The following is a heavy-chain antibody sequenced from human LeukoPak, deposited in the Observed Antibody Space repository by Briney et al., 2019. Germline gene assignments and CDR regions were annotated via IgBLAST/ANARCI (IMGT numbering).Heavy chain of an antibody. CDR3: AKALISGYYYWYFDY. J-gene: IGHJ4*02. D-gene: IGHD3-22*01. CDR2: ISGSGGST. Sequence: GGSLRLSCAASGFTFSSYAMSWVRQAPGKGLEWVSGISGSGGSTYYADSVKGRFTISRGNSKNTLFLQMNSLRAEDTAIYYCAKALISGYYYWYFDYWGQGTLVTVSS. V-gene: IGHV3-23*01. CDR1: GFTFSSYA.